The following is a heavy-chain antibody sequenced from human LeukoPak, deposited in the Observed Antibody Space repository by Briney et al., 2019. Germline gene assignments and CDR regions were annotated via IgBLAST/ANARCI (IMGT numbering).Heavy chain of an antibody. D-gene: IGHD3-22*01. CDR2: IRRDGSEK. CDR1: GFTFSSYW. Sequence: GGSLRLSCAASGFTFSSYWMSWVRQAPGKGLERVANIRRDGSEKYYVDSVKGRFTISRDNAKNSLYLQMNSLRAEDTAVYYCARDASDAYYYDSSGYYYPYWGQGTLVTVSS. J-gene: IGHJ4*02. V-gene: IGHV3-7*01. CDR3: ARDASDAYYYDSSGYYYPY.